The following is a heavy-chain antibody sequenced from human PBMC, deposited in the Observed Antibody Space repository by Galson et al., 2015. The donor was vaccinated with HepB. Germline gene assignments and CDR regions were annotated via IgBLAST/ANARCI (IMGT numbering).Heavy chain of an antibody. V-gene: IGHV5-51*01. CDR3: ARLDTAMVTDYYYYGMDV. CDR1: GYSFTSYW. J-gene: IGHJ6*02. CDR2: IYPGDSDT. Sequence: QSGAEVKKPGESLKISCKGSGYSFTSYWIGWVRQMPGKGLEWMGIIYPGDSDTRYSPSFQGQVTISADKSISTAYLQWSSLKASDTAMYYCARLDTAMVTDYYYYGMDVWGQGTTVTVSS. D-gene: IGHD5-18*01.